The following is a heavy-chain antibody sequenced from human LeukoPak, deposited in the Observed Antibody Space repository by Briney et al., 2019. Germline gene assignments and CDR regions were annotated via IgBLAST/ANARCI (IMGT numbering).Heavy chain of an antibody. CDR1: GYTFTGYY. D-gene: IGHD5-18*01. V-gene: IGHV1-2*02. CDR3: VTGFTTMAVDYFDY. CDR2: INPNSGGT. Sequence: ASVKVSCKASGYTFTGYYMHWVRQAPGQGLEWMGWINPNSGGTNYAQKFQGRVTMTEDTSIDTAYMELSSPRSEDTAVYYCVTGFTTMAVDYFDYWGQGTLVTVSP. J-gene: IGHJ4*02.